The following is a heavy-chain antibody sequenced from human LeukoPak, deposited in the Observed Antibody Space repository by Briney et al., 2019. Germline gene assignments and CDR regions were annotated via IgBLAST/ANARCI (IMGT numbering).Heavy chain of an antibody. CDR1: EYTFTDYY. Sequence: ASVKVSCKASEYTFTDYYMHWVRQAPGQGLEWMGRIHPNSGGTSYAQKFQGRVTMTRDPSISTAYMELSRLKSDDTAVYYCARDFSSFCSGGSCYANGFDYWGQGTLVTVSS. V-gene: IGHV1-2*06. J-gene: IGHJ4*02. D-gene: IGHD2-15*01. CDR3: ARDFSSFCSGGSCYANGFDY. CDR2: IHPNSGGT.